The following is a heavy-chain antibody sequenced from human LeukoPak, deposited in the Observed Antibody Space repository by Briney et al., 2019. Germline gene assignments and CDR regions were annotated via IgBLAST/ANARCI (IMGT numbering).Heavy chain of an antibody. CDR3: ARLPEAGYSSSWGIDY. Sequence: SVKVSCKASGGTFSSYAISWVRQAPGQGLEWMGGIIPIFGTANYAQKFQGRVTITADESTSTAYMELSSLRSEDTAVYYCARLPEAGYSSSWGIDYWGQGTLVTVSS. D-gene: IGHD6-13*01. J-gene: IGHJ4*02. CDR2: IIPIFGTA. CDR1: GGTFSSYA. V-gene: IGHV1-69*13.